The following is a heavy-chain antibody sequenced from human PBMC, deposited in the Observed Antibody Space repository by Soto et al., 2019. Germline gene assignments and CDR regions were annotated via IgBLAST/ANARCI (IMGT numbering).Heavy chain of an antibody. Sequence: SETLSLTCTVSGGSISSGDYYWSWIRQPPGKGLEWIGYIYYSGSTYYNPSLKSRVTISVDTSKNQFSLKLSSVTAADTAVYYCARDQGNDYGPYYYGMDVWGQGTTVTVS. J-gene: IGHJ6*02. V-gene: IGHV4-30-4*01. CDR3: ARDQGNDYGPYYYGMDV. CDR2: IYYSGST. CDR1: GGSISSGDYY. D-gene: IGHD4-17*01.